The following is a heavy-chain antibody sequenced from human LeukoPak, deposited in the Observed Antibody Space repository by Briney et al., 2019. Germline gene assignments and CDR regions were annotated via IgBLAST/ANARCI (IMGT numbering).Heavy chain of an antibody. V-gene: IGHV3-13*01. J-gene: IGHJ3*02. D-gene: IGHD2-15*01. CDR2: IGTAGDT. CDR3: ARGYCSGGSCYLRGAFDI. Sequence: PGGSLRLSCAASGFTFSSYDMHWVRQAPGKGLEWVSAIGTAGDTYYPGSVKGRFTISRENAKNALYLQMNSLRAEDTAVYYCARGYCSGGSCYLRGAFDIWGQGTMVTVSS. CDR1: GFTFSSYD.